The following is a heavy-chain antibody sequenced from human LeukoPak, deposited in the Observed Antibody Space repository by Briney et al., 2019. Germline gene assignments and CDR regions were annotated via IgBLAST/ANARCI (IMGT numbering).Heavy chain of an antibody. CDR1: GFTFKSHW. CDR3: TTYGSGRKFDY. J-gene: IGHJ4*02. V-gene: IGHV3-15*04. Sequence: GGSLRLSCEAYGFTFKSHWMSWVRQIPGKGLEWVGRIESKTDGGTTDYAAPVKGRFTISRDDSTNTLYLQMNSLKSEDTAVYYCTTYGSGRKFDYWGQGILVTVSS. D-gene: IGHD3-10*01. CDR2: IESKTDGGTT.